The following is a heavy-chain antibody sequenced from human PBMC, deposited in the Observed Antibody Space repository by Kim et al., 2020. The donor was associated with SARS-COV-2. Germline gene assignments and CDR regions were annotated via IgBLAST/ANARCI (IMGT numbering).Heavy chain of an antibody. Sequence: ASVKVSCKASGYTFTSYGIGWVRQAPGQGLEWMGWISAYNGNTNYAQKLQGRVTMTTDTSTSTAYMELRSLRSDDTAVYYCARGARIEYCSSTSCYVDFDYWGQGTLVTVSS. D-gene: IGHD2-2*01. CDR2: ISAYNGNT. CDR3: ARGARIEYCSSTSCYVDFDY. V-gene: IGHV1-18*01. CDR1: GYTFTSYG. J-gene: IGHJ4*02.